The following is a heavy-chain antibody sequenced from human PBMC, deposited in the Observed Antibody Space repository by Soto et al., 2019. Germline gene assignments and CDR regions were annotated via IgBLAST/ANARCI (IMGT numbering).Heavy chain of an antibody. CDR1: GYTFTSYG. CDR3: ARIIGFGAGSYYYYGMDV. D-gene: IGHD3-3*01. Sequence: ASVKVSCKASGYTFTSYGISWVRQAPGQGLERMGWISAYNGNTNYAQKLQGRVTMTTDTSTSTAYMELRSLRSDDTAVYYCARIIGFGAGSYYYYGMDVWGQGTTVTVSS. V-gene: IGHV1-18*01. J-gene: IGHJ6*02. CDR2: ISAYNGNT.